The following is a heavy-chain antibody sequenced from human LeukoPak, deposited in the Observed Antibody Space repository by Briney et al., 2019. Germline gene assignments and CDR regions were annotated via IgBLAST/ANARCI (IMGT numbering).Heavy chain of an antibody. J-gene: IGHJ5*02. CDR1: AYTFTSYY. V-gene: IGHV1-46*01. Sequence: ASVKVSCKASAYTFTSYYMHWVRQAPGQGIEWMGIINPSGGSTSYAQKFQGRVTMTRDTSTSTVYMELSSLRSEDTAVYYCARGDCSSTSCYPPLGWFDPWGQGTLVTVSS. D-gene: IGHD2-2*01. CDR2: INPSGGST. CDR3: ARGDCSSTSCYPPLGWFDP.